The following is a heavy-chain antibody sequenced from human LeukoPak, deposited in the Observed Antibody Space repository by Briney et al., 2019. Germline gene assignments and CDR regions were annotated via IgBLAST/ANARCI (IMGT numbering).Heavy chain of an antibody. CDR2: IYDSGST. J-gene: IGHJ3*02. CDR3: LTVLTATRSFDI. CDR1: GASISNYY. V-gene: IGHV4-59*01. Sequence: TSETLSLTCTVSGASISNYYWAWIRQPPGKGLEWIGCIYDSGSTNYNPSLKSRVTISVDTSKTQFSLKLSSVTAADTAVYYCLTVLTATRSFDIWGQGTMVSVSS. D-gene: IGHD1-20*01.